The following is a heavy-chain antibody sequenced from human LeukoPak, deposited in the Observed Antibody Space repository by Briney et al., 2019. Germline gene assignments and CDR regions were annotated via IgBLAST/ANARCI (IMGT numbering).Heavy chain of an antibody. V-gene: IGHV1-2*02. CDR3: ASPPPRYCSSTSCPWYFDY. J-gene: IGHJ4*02. CDR2: INPNSGGT. Sequence: ASVKVSCKASGYTFTSYYMHWVRQAPGQGLEWMGWINPNSGGTNYAQKFQGRVTMTRDTSISTAYMELSSLRSEDTAVYYCASPPPRYCSSTSCPWYFDYWGQGTLVTVSS. D-gene: IGHD2-2*01. CDR1: GYTFTSYY.